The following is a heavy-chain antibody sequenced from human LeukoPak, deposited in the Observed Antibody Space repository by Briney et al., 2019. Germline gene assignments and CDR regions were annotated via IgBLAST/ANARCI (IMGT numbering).Heavy chain of an antibody. CDR2: IRSKANSYAT. CDR1: GFTFSGSA. Sequence: GGSLRLSCAASGFTFSGSAMHWVRQASGKGLEWVGRIRSKANSYATAYAASVKGRFTISRDDSKNTAYLQMNSLKTEDTAVYYCTRSKWELLPVLDYWGQGTLVTVSS. V-gene: IGHV3-73*01. J-gene: IGHJ4*02. D-gene: IGHD1-26*01. CDR3: TRSKWELLPVLDY.